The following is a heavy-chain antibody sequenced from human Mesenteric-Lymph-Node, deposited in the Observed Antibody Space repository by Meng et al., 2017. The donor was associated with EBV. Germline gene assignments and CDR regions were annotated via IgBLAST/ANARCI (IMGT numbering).Heavy chain of an antibody. CDR2: IKSKTDGGTT. CDR1: GFTFSNAW. CDR3: VHTLFGVVIPDY. J-gene: IGHJ4*02. Sequence: EVQLVESXGDFVKPGXSLRLSXAASGFTFSNAWMIWVRQAPGKGLEWVGRIKSKTDGGTTDYAAPVKGRFTISRDDSKNTLYLQMHSLKTEDTAVYYCVHTLFGVVIPDYWGQGTLVTVSS. D-gene: IGHD3-3*01. V-gene: IGHV3-15*01.